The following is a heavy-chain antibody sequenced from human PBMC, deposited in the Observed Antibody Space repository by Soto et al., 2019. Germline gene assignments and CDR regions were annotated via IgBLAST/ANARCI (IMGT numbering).Heavy chain of an antibody. CDR1: GFTFGGYT. D-gene: IGHD2-8*02. CDR3: VKDWTGDRRPCMDV. J-gene: IGHJ6*02. Sequence: GGSLRLSCAASGFTFGGYTMTWVRQAPGEGLEWVSSISGTDGTTYYADSVKGRFTISRDNSKNTVSLQMNSLRVDDTAVYYCVKDWTGDRRPCMDVWGQGTTVTVSS. CDR2: ISGTDGTT. V-gene: IGHV3-23*01.